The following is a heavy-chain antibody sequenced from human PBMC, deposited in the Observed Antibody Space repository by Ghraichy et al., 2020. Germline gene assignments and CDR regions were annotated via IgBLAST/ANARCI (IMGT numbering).Heavy chain of an antibody. Sequence: SETLSLTCTVSGGSISSYYWSWIRQPPGKGLEWIGYIYYSGSTNYNPSLKSRVTISVDKSKNQFSLKLSSETAADPAVYYCAREGYCSSTSCPPLDYWGQGTLVTVSS. CDR1: GGSISSYY. V-gene: IGHV4-59*01. J-gene: IGHJ4*02. CDR3: AREGYCSSTSCPPLDY. CDR2: IYYSGST. D-gene: IGHD2-2*01.